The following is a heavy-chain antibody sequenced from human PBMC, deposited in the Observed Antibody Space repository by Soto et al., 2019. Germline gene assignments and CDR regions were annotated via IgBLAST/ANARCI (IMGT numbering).Heavy chain of an antibody. D-gene: IGHD6-13*01. CDR1: GGSINSGDYY. Sequence: PSETLSLTCTVSGGSINSGDYYWSWIRQPPGKGLEWIGYIYYSGSTNYNPSLKSRVTISVDTSKNQFSLKLSSVTAADTAVYYCARTLKVSSWFFDYWGQGTLVTVSS. CDR3: ARTLKVSSWFFDY. CDR2: IYYSGST. V-gene: IGHV4-61*08. J-gene: IGHJ4*02.